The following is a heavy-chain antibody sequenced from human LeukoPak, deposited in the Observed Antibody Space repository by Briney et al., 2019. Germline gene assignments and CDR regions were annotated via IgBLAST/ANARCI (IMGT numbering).Heavy chain of an antibody. CDR1: GASISSDY. V-gene: IGHV4-59*12. Sequence: PSETLSLTCTVSGASISSDYWGWIRQPPGKGLEWIGNIFYRGGTYYSPSLKSRVTISLDTSRNQFSLNLNSVTAADTAVYYCAKSNGYGLVDIWGQGTMVTVSS. D-gene: IGHD3-10*01. CDR3: AKSNGYGLVDI. J-gene: IGHJ3*02. CDR2: IFYRGGT.